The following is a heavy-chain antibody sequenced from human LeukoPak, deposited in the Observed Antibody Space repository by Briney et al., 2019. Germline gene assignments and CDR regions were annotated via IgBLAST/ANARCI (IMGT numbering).Heavy chain of an antibody. CDR2: IIPIFGTA. D-gene: IGHD3-3*01. J-gene: IGHJ6*03. Sequence: GASVKVSCKASGGTFSSYAISWVRQAPGQGLEWMGGIIPIFGTANYAQKFQGRVTITTDESTSTAYMELSSLRSEDTAVYYCASSQLRFSPGHYYYYMDVWGKGTTVTVSS. CDR3: ASSQLRFSPGHYYYYMDV. V-gene: IGHV1-69*05. CDR1: GGTFSSYA.